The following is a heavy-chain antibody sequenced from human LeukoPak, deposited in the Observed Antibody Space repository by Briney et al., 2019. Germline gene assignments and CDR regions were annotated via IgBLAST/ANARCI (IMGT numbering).Heavy chain of an antibody. CDR1: GGSISSGGYY. J-gene: IGHJ4*02. CDR3: ARGLPALGKFLDY. D-gene: IGHD2-2*01. CDR2: IYYSGST. Sequence: SETLSLTCTVSGGSISSGGYYWSWIRQHPGKGLEWIGYIYYSGSTYYNPSLKSRVTISVDTSKNQFSLKLSSVTAADTAVYYCARGLPALGKFLDYWGQGTLVTVSS. V-gene: IGHV4-31*03.